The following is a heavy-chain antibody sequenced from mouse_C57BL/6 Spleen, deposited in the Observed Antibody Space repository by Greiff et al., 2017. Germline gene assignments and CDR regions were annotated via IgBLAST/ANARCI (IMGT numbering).Heavy chain of an antibody. J-gene: IGHJ4*01. V-gene: IGHV1-72*01. CDR2: IDPNSGGT. D-gene: IGHD2-5*01. CDR1: GYTFTSYW. Sequence: QVQLKQPGAELVKPGASVKLSCKASGYTFTSYWMHWVKQRPGRGLEWIGRIDPNSGGTKYNEKFKSKATLTADKPSSTAYMQLSSQADEDAAVYSCARSNHYAMDYWGQGTSVTVSS. CDR3: ARSNHYAMDY.